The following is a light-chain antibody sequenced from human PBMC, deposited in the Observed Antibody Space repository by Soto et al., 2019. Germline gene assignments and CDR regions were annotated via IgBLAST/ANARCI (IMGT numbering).Light chain of an antibody. V-gene: IGKV1-33*01. CDR1: QSISNF. J-gene: IGKJ4*01. CDR3: QQYDSHPRT. Sequence: IQMTPSPSSLSVSVGDRVTITCQSSQSISNFLNWYQQKPGKAPKRLIYAASNLETGVPSRFSGSGSGTDFNFTISSLQPEDIATYYCQQYDSHPRTFGGGTKVDIK. CDR2: AAS.